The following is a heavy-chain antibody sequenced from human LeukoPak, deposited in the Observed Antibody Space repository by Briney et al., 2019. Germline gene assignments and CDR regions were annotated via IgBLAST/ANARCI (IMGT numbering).Heavy chain of an antibody. V-gene: IGHV4-34*01. CDR3: AGEPGYCSGGSCYGGWFDP. CDR1: GGSFSGYY. J-gene: IGHJ5*02. D-gene: IGHD2-15*01. Sequence: PSETLSLTCAVYGGSFSGYYWSWIRQAPGKGLEWIGEINHSGSTDYNPSLKSRVTISGDTSKNQFSLRLSSVTAADTAVYYWAGEPGYCSGGSCYGGWFDPWGQGTLVTVSS. CDR2: INHSGST.